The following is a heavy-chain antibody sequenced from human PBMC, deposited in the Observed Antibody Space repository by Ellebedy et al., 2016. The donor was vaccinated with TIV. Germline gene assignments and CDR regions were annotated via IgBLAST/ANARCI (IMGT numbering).Heavy chain of an antibody. CDR3: ALILIHCEGASCYSLSGWLDP. J-gene: IGHJ5*02. V-gene: IGHV1-24*01. CDR2: FVPEYGET. CDR1: GYTHTDLS. D-gene: IGHD2-21*02. Sequence: ASVKVSCKVSGYTHTDLSIHWVRQLPGRGLEWMGGFVPEYGETAYAQKFHGRVTMTQDTSTDTGYMELRGLDSEDTAVYYCALILIHCEGASCYSLSGWLDPWGQGTLATVSS.